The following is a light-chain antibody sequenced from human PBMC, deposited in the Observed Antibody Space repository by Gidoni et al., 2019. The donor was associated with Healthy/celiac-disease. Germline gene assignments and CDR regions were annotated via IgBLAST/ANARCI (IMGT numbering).Light chain of an antibody. V-gene: IGKV3-20*01. J-gene: IGKJ2*04. CDR2: GAS. Sequence: VLTQSPGTLSLSPGERATLSCRASQSVSSSYLACYQQKPGQAPRLLIYGASSRATGIPARFSGSGSGTDFTLTISRLEPEDFAVYYCQQYGSSPLMCSFGQGTKLEIK. CDR3: QQYGSSPLMCS. CDR1: QSVSSSY.